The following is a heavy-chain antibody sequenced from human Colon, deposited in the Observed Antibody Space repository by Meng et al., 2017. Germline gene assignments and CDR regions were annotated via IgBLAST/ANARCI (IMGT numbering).Heavy chain of an antibody. D-gene: IGHD3-10*02. CDR3: ARDWGDVRGGFDF. J-gene: IGHJ4*02. V-gene: IGHV6-1*01. CDR1: GDSVSSKTAV. CDR2: KYYRSKYYN. Sequence: QPQLQQSGPGLVKPSQTLSLTCAISGDSVSSKTAVWNWIRQSPSRGLEWLGRKYYRSKYYNDYALSVKSRITINPDTSKNQFSLQLNSVTPEDTAIYYCARDWGDVRGGFDFWGQGTLVTVSS.